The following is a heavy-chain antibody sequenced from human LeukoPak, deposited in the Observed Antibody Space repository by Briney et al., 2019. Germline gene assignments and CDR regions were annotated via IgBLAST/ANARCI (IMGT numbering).Heavy chain of an antibody. J-gene: IGHJ5*02. CDR1: GFTVSSYY. Sequence: TGGSLRLTCAPSGFTVSSYYMSWVRQAPGKGLEWVSSISSSSSYIYYADSVKGRFTISRDNARNSLYLQMKSLRVEDTGVYYCARDAGGRTQREGWFDPWGQGTLVTVSS. D-gene: IGHD1-26*01. V-gene: IGHV3-21*01. CDR3: ARDAGGRTQREGWFDP. CDR2: ISSSSSYI.